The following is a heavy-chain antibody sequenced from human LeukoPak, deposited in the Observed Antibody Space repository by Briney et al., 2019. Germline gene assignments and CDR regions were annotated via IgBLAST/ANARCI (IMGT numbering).Heavy chain of an antibody. V-gene: IGHV1-69*13. CDR1: GGTFSSYA. Sequence: SVKVSCKASGGTFSSYAISWVRQAPGQGLEWMGGIIPIFGTANYAQKFQGRVTITADESTSTANMELSSLRSEDTAVYYCARDIVEMATNAISGDLHWFDPWGQGTLVTVSS. CDR2: IIPIFGTA. J-gene: IGHJ5*02. CDR3: ARDIVEMATNAISGDLHWFDP. D-gene: IGHD5-24*01.